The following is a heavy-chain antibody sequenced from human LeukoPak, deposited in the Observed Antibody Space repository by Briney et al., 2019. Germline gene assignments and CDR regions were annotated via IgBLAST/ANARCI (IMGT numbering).Heavy chain of an antibody. D-gene: IGHD3-3*01. CDR1: GYTFTGYY. J-gene: IGHJ3*02. CDR2: INPNSGGT. CDR3: ARALTYYDFFGGGVDAFDI. V-gene: IGHV1-2*02. Sequence: GASVKVSCKASGYTFTGYYMHWVRQAPGQGLEWMGWINPNSGGTNYAQKFQGRVTMTRDTSISTAYMELSRLRSDDTAVYYCARALTYYDFFGGGVDAFDIWGQGTMVTVSS.